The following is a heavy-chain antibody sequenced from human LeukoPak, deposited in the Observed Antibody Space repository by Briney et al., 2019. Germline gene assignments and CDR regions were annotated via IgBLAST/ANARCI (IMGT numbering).Heavy chain of an antibody. Sequence: GGSLRLSCAASGFTLDSYAMSWVRQAPGKGLEWVSVISGSGGGTYYADSVKGRFTISRDNSKNTLYLQMNSLRAEDTAVYYCAKGSDNHNYYFDYWGQGTLVTVSS. V-gene: IGHV3-23*01. CDR3: AKGSDNHNYYFDY. J-gene: IGHJ4*02. CDR1: GFTLDSYA. D-gene: IGHD1-1*01. CDR2: ISGSGGGT.